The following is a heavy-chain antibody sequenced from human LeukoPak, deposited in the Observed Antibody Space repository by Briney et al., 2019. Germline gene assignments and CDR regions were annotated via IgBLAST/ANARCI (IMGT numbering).Heavy chain of an antibody. D-gene: IGHD6-6*01. CDR2: ISGSGGST. V-gene: IGHV3-23*01. Sequence: GGSLRLSCAAPGVTFSSYAMSLVRQAPGKGLEWVSAISGSGGSTYYADSVKGRFTISRDNSKNTLYLQMNSLRAEDTAVYYCAKDRTGTVYSSSDYWGQGTLVTVSS. J-gene: IGHJ4*02. CDR1: GVTFSSYA. CDR3: AKDRTGTVYSSSDY.